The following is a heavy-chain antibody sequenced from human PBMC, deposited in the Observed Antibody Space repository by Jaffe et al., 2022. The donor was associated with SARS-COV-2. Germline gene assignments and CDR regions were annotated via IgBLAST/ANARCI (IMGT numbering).Heavy chain of an antibody. CDR2: ISAYNGNT. CDR3: ARDVAGVDIVVVPDYYYYMDV. Sequence: QVQLVQSGAEVKKPGASVKVSCKASGYTFTSYGISWVRQAPGQGLEWMGWISAYNGNTNYAQKLQGRVTMTTDTSTSTAYMELRSLRSDDTAVYYCARDVAGVDIVVVPDYYYYMDVWGKGTTVTVSS. D-gene: IGHD2-2*01. CDR1: GYTFTSYG. V-gene: IGHV1-18*01. J-gene: IGHJ6*03.